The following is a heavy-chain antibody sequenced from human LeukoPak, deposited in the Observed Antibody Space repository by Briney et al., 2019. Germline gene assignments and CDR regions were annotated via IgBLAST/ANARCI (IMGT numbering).Heavy chain of an antibody. V-gene: IGHV3-30*03. CDR1: GFTFSSYG. CDR2: ISYDGSNK. Sequence: GGSLRLSCAASGFTFSSYGMNWVRQAPGKGLEWVAVISYDGSNKYYADSVKGRFTISRDNAKNTLYLQMNSLGAEDTAVYYCARGRRVVTAILFDYWGQGTLVTVSS. D-gene: IGHD2-21*02. J-gene: IGHJ4*02. CDR3: ARGRRVVTAILFDY.